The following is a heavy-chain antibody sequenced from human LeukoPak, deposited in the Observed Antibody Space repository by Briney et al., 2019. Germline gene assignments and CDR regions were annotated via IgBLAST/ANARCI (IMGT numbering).Heavy chain of an antibody. J-gene: IGHJ4*02. CDR3: ARYGHSPFFDY. V-gene: IGHV1-46*01. CDR1: GYTFTNYH. D-gene: IGHD4-17*01. CDR2: INPSGGST. Sequence: ATVKVSCKASGYTFTNYHMNWVRQAPGQGLEWMGIINPSGGSTTNAQKFQGRVIMTRDMSTSTVYMELSSLRSEDTAVYFCARYGHSPFFDYWGQGTLVIVSS.